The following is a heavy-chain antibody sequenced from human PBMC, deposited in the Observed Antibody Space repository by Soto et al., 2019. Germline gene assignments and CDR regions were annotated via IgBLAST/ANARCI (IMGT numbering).Heavy chain of an antibody. V-gene: IGHV3-30-3*01. CDR2: ISYDGNNK. CDR3: ARGGGADGMDV. J-gene: IGHJ6*02. Sequence: QVQLVESGGDVVQTGRSLRLSCAASGFTFFKYAMHWVRQAPGKGLEWVAVISYDGNNKYYADSVRGRFTISRDHSNNTLYLQMNSPRGDDTAIYYCARGGGADGMDVWGQGTTVTVSS. CDR1: GFTFFKYA. D-gene: IGHD1-26*01.